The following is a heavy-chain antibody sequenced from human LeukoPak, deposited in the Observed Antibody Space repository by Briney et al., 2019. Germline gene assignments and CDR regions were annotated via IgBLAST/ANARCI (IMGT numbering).Heavy chain of an antibody. CDR2: IIPIFGTA. CDR1: GGTFSSYA. Sequence: SVNVSCKASGGTFSSYAISWVRQAPGQGLEWMGGIIPIFGTANYAQKFQGRVTITADKSTSTAYMELSSLRSEDTAVYYCAREVGGTGTTILAERDDAFDIWGQGTMVTVSS. J-gene: IGHJ3*02. V-gene: IGHV1-69*06. D-gene: IGHD1-1*01. CDR3: AREVGGTGTTILAERDDAFDI.